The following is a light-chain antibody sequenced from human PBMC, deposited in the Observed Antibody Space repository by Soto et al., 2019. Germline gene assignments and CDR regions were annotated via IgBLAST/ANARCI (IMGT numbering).Light chain of an antibody. J-gene: IGLJ1*01. Sequence: QSVLTQPASVSGSPGQSITISCTGTSSDVGGYNYVSWYQHHPGKAPRLMIYEVSNRPSGVSDRFSGSKSGNTASLTISGLLAEDEADYYCSSYTRSSTLIFGIGTKVTVL. CDR3: SSYTRSSTLI. CDR1: SSDVGGYNY. V-gene: IGLV2-14*01. CDR2: EVS.